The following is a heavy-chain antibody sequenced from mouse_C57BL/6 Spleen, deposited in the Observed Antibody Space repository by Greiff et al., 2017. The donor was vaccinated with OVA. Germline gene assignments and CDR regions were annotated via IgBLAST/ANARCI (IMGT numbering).Heavy chain of an antibody. Sequence: EVQLQQSGTVLARPGASVKMSCKTSGYTFTSYWMHWVQQRPGQGLEWIGAIYPGNSDTSYNQKFKGKAKLTAVTSASTAYMELSSLTNEDSAVYYCTRDGTTVVAKAMDYWGQGTSVTVSS. D-gene: IGHD1-1*01. CDR2: IYPGNSDT. J-gene: IGHJ4*01. V-gene: IGHV1-5*01. CDR1: GYTFTSYW. CDR3: TRDGTTVVAKAMDY.